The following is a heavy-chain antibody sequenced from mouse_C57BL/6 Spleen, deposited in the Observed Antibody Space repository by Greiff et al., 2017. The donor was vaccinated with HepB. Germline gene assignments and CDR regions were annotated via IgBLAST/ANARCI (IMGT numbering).Heavy chain of an antibody. CDR1: GYTFTGYW. V-gene: IGHV1-9*01. Sequence: QVQLQESGAELMKPGASVKLSCKATGYTFTGYWIEWVKQRPGHGLEWIGEILPGSGSTNYHEKFKGKATFTADTSSNTAYMQLSSLTTEDSAIYYCARVDCNFDYWGQGTTLTVSS. CDR3: ARVDCNFDY. CDR2: ILPGSGST. J-gene: IGHJ2*01.